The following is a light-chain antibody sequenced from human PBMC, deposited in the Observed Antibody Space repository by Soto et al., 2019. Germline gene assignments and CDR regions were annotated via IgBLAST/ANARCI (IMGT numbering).Light chain of an antibody. Sequence: QSALTQPPSASGSPGQSVTISCTGTSTDVGGYDYVSWYQQHPGKVPKLMIYEVNQRPSGVPDRFSGSKSGNTASLTVSGLQHEDDADYNCYSYAGGNNVFGTGTKLTVL. J-gene: IGLJ1*01. CDR2: EVN. CDR1: STDVGGYDY. V-gene: IGLV2-8*01. CDR3: YSYAGGNNV.